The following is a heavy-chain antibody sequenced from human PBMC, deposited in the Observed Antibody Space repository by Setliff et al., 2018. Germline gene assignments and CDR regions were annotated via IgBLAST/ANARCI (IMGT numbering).Heavy chain of an antibody. CDR2: FSSRNDYI. D-gene: IGHD1-7*01. J-gene: IGHJ4*02. Sequence: PGGSLRLSCAASGFTFSSYWMSWVRQAPGKGLEWVASFSSRNDYIYHADSVKGRFTISRDNAKNTLYLQMNSLRAEDTAVFYCVAVRWNYPTVWGQGTLVTVSS. CDR3: VAVRWNYPTV. V-gene: IGHV3-21*01. CDR1: GFTFSSYW.